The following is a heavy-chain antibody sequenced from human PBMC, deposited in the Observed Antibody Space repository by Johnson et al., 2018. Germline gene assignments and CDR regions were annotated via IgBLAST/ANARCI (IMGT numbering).Heavy chain of an antibody. Sequence: QVQLQESGPGLVKPSETLSLTCGVSGTSIRSNYWTWIRQPPGKGLECIGYIYYSGHTNSNPSLTSRVNISVDTSKNQFSLKLSSVTAAAPAVYYCARVPPYYYYIDVWGKGTTVTVSS. CDR2: IYYSGHT. CDR3: ARVPPYYYYIDV. V-gene: IGHV4-59*01. CDR1: GTSIRSNY. J-gene: IGHJ6*03.